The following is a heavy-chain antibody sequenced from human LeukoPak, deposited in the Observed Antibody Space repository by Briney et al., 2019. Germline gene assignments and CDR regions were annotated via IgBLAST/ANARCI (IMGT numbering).Heavy chain of an antibody. CDR1: GGSITNYY. J-gene: IGHJ4*02. D-gene: IGHD3-10*01. CDR3: ARHPLRSYYYGSGSYVGERYYFDY. CDR2: IYYSGST. V-gene: IGHV4-59*08. Sequence: SETLSLTCTVSGGSITNYYWSWIRQPPGKGLEWIGYIYYSGSTNYNPSLKSRVTISVDTSTNQFSLKLSSVTAADTAVYYCARHPLRSYYYGSGSYVGERYYFDYWGQGTLVTVSS.